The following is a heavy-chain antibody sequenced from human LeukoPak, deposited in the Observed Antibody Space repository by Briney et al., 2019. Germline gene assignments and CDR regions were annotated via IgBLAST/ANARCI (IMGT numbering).Heavy chain of an antibody. CDR1: GYTFTNYA. CDR2: INAANGHT. D-gene: IGHD3-10*01. CDR3: ATVDVFSGFGELYL. V-gene: IGHV1-3*03. Sequence: AASVKVSCKASGYTFTNYAIHWVRQAPGQRFEWMGWINAANGHTKYSQEFQDRITITRDTSATTAYMELSSLRSEDTAVYYCATVDVFSGFGELYLWGQGTLVTVSS. J-gene: IGHJ4*02.